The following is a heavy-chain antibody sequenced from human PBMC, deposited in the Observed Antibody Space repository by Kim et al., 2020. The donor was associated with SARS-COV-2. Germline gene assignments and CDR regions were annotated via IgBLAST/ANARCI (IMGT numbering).Heavy chain of an antibody. CDR2: GSGGST. CDR3: AKDAY. J-gene: IGHJ4*02. Sequence: GSGGSTYSADSVKVQFTISRDDSKNTLYLQMNSLRAEDTAVYYCAKDAYWGQGTLVTVSS. V-gene: IGHV3-23*01.